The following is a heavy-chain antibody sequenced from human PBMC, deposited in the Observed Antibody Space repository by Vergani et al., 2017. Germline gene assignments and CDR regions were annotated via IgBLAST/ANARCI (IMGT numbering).Heavy chain of an antibody. CDR3: AKVTGYSYSNYYMDV. CDR2: ISGSGGST. CDR1: GFTFSSYA. J-gene: IGHJ6*03. Sequence: VQLVESGGGVVQPGRSLRLSCAASGFTFSSYAMSWVRQAPGKGLEWVSAISGSGGSTYYADSVKGRFTISRDNSKNTLYLQMNGLRAEDTAVYYCAKVTGYSYSNYYMDVWGKGTTVTVSS. V-gene: IGHV3-23*04. D-gene: IGHD4-11*01.